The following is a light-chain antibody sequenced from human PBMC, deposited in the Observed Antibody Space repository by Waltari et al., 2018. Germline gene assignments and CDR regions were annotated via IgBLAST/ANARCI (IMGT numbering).Light chain of an antibody. CDR2: KAS. Sequence: DSQMSQSQSTQSASVGYRVTITCRASQNVNNYLNWYQQKPGKAPKLLIYKASTLQSGVPSRFSGSGSGTDYTFTISSLQSEDFATYYCQQNISTPCTFGQGTKVEIK. CDR1: QNVNNY. V-gene: IGKV1-39*01. J-gene: IGKJ1*01. CDR3: QQNISTPCT.